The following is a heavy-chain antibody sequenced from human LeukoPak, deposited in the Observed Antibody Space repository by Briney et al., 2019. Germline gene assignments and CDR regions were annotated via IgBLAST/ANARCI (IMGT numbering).Heavy chain of an antibody. V-gene: IGHV1-46*01. D-gene: IGHD3-3*01. CDR1: GYTFTSYY. Sequence: ASVKVSCKASGYTFTSYYMHWVRQAPGQGLEWMGIINPSGGSTSYAQKFQGRVTMTRDTSTSTVYMELSSLRSEDTAVYYCARGPPITIFGMVTHDYWGQGTLVTVSS. J-gene: IGHJ4*02. CDR3: ARGPPITIFGMVTHDY. CDR2: INPSGGST.